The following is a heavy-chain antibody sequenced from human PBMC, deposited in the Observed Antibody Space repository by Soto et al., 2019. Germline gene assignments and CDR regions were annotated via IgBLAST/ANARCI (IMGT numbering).Heavy chain of an antibody. J-gene: IGHJ5*02. V-gene: IGHV1-69*06. Sequence: SVKVSCQASGGTFSSYAISWVRQAPGQGLEWMGGIIPIFGTANYAQKFQVRVTITADKSTGTAYMELSSLRSEDTAVYYCARDLEQWLAPYNWFDPWGQGTLVTVSS. CDR2: IIPIFGTA. D-gene: IGHD6-19*01. CDR1: GGTFSSYA. CDR3: ARDLEQWLAPYNWFDP.